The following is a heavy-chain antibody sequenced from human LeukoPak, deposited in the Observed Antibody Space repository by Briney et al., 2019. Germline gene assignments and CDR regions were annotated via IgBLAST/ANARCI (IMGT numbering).Heavy chain of an antibody. D-gene: IGHD4-17*01. CDR2: IIPIFGTA. CDR3: ARVVTTVTPSYYYYYMDV. V-gene: IGHV1-69*05. J-gene: IGHJ6*03. CDR1: GGTFSSYA. Sequence: SVKASCKASGGTFSSYAISWVRQAPGQGLEWMGRIIPIFGTANYAQKFQGRVTITTDESTSTAYMELSSLRSEDTAVYYCARVVTTVTPSYYYYYMDVWGKGTTVTVSS.